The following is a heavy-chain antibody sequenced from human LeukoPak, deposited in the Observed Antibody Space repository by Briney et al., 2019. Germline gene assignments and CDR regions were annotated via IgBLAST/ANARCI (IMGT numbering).Heavy chain of an antibody. J-gene: IGHJ3*01. Sequence: GGSLRLSCAASGFIFSSYDFNWVRQAPGKGLEWVSYISSRSRTIYSADSVKGRFTISRDNAQKSLYLQINSLRGDDTALYYCVRGTRAFDVWGQGTMVTVSS. CDR3: VRGTRAFDV. CDR2: ISSRSRTI. V-gene: IGHV3-48*04. CDR1: GFIFSSYD.